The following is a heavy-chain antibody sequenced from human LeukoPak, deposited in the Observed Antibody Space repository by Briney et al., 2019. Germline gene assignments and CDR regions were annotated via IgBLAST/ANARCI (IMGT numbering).Heavy chain of an antibody. J-gene: IGHJ6*02. V-gene: IGHV4-59*01. CDR2: IYYSGST. D-gene: IGHD3-3*01. Sequence: PSETLSLTCTVSGGSISSYYWSWIRQPPGKGLEWIGYIYYSGSTNYNPSFKSRVTISVDTSKNQFSLKLSSVTAADTAVYYCARGPFTIFIGMDVWGQGTTVTVSS. CDR3: ARGPFTIFIGMDV. CDR1: GGSISSYY.